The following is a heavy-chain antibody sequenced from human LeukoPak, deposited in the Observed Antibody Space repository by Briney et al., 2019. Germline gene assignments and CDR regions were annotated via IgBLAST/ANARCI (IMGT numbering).Heavy chain of an antibody. J-gene: IGHJ4*02. CDR1: GGSISRYS. Sequence: SETLSLTCNVSGGSISRYSWSWIRQPAGKGLEWIGRLYSSGSTNYNPSLKSRLTMSVDTSKNQFSLKLGSVTAADTAVYYCARDLRGGSFDYWGQGTLVTVSS. CDR3: ARDLRGGSFDY. V-gene: IGHV4-4*07. D-gene: IGHD3-16*01. CDR2: LYSSGST.